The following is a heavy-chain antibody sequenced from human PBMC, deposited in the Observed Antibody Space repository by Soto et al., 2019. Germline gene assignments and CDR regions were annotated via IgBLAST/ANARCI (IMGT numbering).Heavy chain of an antibody. Sequence: GGSLRLSCAASGFTFSSYSMNWVRQAPGKGLEWVSSISSSSSYIYYADSVKGRFTISRDNAKNSLYLQMNSLRAEDTAVYYCAIDAVLQGHFDYWGQGTLVTVSS. V-gene: IGHV3-21*01. D-gene: IGHD6-19*01. CDR3: AIDAVLQGHFDY. J-gene: IGHJ4*02. CDR2: ISSSSSYI. CDR1: GFTFSSYS.